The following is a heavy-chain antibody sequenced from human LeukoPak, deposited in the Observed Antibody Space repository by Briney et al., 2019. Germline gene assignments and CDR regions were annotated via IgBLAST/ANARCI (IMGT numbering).Heavy chain of an antibody. CDR3: ARDGYNEGGWFDP. Sequence: GGSLRLSCAASGFTFSSYWMSWVRQAPGKGLEGVANIKQRGREKYYVDSVRGRFTISRDNAKNSLYLQMNSLRVEDTAVYYRARDGYNEGGWFDPWGQGTLVTVSS. V-gene: IGHV3-7*01. CDR1: GFTFSSYW. CDR2: IKQRGREK. J-gene: IGHJ5*02. D-gene: IGHD5-24*01.